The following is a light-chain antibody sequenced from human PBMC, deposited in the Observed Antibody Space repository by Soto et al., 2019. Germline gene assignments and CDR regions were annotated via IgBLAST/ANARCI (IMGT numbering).Light chain of an antibody. Sequence: IQMTQYPSSLSASVGDRVTLTFRATQSISKYLNWYQQKPGKAPNLLIYAASSLQSGAPPRFSGSGSGTDFTLAISSLQPEDSATYYCLQDINYPWTFGQGTKVDIK. V-gene: IGKV1-6*01. CDR1: QSISKY. J-gene: IGKJ1*01. CDR3: LQDINYPWT. CDR2: AAS.